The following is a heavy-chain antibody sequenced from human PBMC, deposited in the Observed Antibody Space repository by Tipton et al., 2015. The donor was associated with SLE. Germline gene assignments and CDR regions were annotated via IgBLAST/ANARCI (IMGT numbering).Heavy chain of an antibody. J-gene: IGHJ5*02. Sequence: TLSLTCTVSGGSISRYYWSWIRQPPGKGLEWIGYNYYSGSTNYNPSLKSRVTISVDTSKNQFSLKLSSVTAADTAVYYCARAPGETWFDPWGQGTLVTVSS. D-gene: IGHD3-10*01. CDR3: ARAPGETWFDP. V-gene: IGHV4-59*01. CDR1: GGSISRYY. CDR2: NYYSGST.